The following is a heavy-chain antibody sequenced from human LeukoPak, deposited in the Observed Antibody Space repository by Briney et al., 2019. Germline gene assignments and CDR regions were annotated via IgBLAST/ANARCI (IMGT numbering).Heavy chain of an antibody. CDR3: ARRKSGYQTFDY. Sequence: GGSLRLSCAASGFTFRDYYMSWIRQAPGKGLGWVSYTSSSSSYTNYADSVKGRFTISRDNAKNSLYLQMNSLRAEDTAVYYCARRKSGYQTFDYWGQGTLVTVSS. V-gene: IGHV3-11*03. CDR2: TSSSSSYT. D-gene: IGHD3-3*01. CDR1: GFTFRDYY. J-gene: IGHJ4*02.